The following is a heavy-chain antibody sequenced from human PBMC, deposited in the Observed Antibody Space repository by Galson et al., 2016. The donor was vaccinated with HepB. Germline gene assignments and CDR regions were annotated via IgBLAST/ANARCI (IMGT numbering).Heavy chain of an antibody. V-gene: IGHV3-53*01. CDR3: ASAPPITRIWGS. CDR2: LYSGGTT. J-gene: IGHJ5*02. CDR1: GITVTTNY. Sequence: LRLSCAASGITVTTNYISWVRQAPGKGLEWVAILYSGGTTVYADSVRGRFTISRDDSKNTVHLQMNSLRVEDTAMYFCASAPPITRIWGSWGQGTLVTVSS. D-gene: IGHD3-16*01.